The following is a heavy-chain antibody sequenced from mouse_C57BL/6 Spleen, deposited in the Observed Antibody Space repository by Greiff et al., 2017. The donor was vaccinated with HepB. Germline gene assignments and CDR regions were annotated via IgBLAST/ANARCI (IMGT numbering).Heavy chain of an antibody. CDR1: GYTFTSYW. CDR3: TKTTVVATEYFDY. CDR2: IYPGNSDT. V-gene: IGHV1-5*01. J-gene: IGHJ2*01. D-gene: IGHD1-1*01. Sequence: DVKLQESGTVLARPGASVKMSCKTSGYTFTSYWMHWVKQRPGQGLEWIGAIYPGNSDTSYNQKFKGKAKLTAVTSASTAYMELSSLTNEDSAVYYCTKTTVVATEYFDYWGQGTTLTVSS.